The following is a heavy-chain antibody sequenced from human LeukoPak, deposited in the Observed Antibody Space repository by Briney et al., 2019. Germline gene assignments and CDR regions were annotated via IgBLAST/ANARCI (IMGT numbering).Heavy chain of an antibody. CDR2: INHSGST. CDR3: ARTHDYGDYGDPYYFDY. Sequence: SGTLSLTCAVYGGSFSGYYWSWIRQPPGKGLEWIGEINHSGSTNYNPSLKSRVTISVDTSKNQFSLKLSSVTAADTAVYYCARTHDYGDYGDPYYFDYWGQGTLVAVSS. J-gene: IGHJ4*02. D-gene: IGHD4-17*01. CDR1: GGSFSGYY. V-gene: IGHV4-34*01.